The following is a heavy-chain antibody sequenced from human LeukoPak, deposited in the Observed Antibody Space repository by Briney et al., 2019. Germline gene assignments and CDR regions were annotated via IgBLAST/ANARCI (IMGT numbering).Heavy chain of an antibody. V-gene: IGHV1-18*01. J-gene: IGHJ5*02. CDR1: GYTFTSYG. D-gene: IGHD2-15*01. Sequence: GASVKVSCKASGYTFTSYGVSWVRQAPGQGLEWKGWISAYNGNTNYAQKLQGRVTMTTDTSTSTAYMGRRSLRSDDTAVYYCARDQLGYCSGGSCSRWLDPWGQGTLGTVSS. CDR3: ARDQLGYCSGGSCSRWLDP. CDR2: ISAYNGNT.